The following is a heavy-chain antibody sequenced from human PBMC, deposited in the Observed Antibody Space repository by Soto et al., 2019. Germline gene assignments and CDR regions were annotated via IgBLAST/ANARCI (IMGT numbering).Heavy chain of an antibody. CDR3: ASSSIYYDSSGYSVFDY. CDR1: GYTFTSYA. J-gene: IGHJ4*02. D-gene: IGHD3-22*01. V-gene: IGHV1-18*01. Sequence: ASVKVSCKASGYTFTSYAISWVRQAPGQRLEWMGWISAYNGNTNYAQKLQGRVTMTTDTSTSTAYMELRSLRSDDTAVYYCASSSIYYDSSGYSVFDYWGQGTLVTVSS. CDR2: ISAYNGNT.